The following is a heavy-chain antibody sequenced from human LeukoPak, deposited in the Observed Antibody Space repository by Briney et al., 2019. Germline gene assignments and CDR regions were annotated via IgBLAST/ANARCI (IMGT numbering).Heavy chain of an antibody. J-gene: IGHJ4*02. CDR1: GGTFSSNV. V-gene: IGHV1-69*04. CDR3: ARAGGSSWYVSLYY. Sequence: ASVKVSCKASGGTFSSNVISWVRQAPGQGLEWMGRIIPIIGTPDYAQKFQGRVTITADKSTNTAYMELTSLKSGDTAVYYCARAGGSSWYVSLYYWDQGTLVTVSS. D-gene: IGHD6-13*01. CDR2: IIPIIGTP.